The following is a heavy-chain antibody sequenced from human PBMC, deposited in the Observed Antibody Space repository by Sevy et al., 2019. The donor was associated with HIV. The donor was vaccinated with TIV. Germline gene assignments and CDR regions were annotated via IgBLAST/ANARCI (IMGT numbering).Heavy chain of an antibody. V-gene: IGHV1-46*01. CDR2: INPTGGST. CDR3: AREALASSGLDAFDI. Sequence: ASVKVSCKASGYTFISYYIHWVRQAPGQGHEWMGMINPTGGSTTYAQMFQGRVTMTRDTSTSTVYMDLSSLRSDDTAVYYCAREALASSGLDAFDIWGQGTTVTVSS. D-gene: IGHD3-22*01. J-gene: IGHJ3*02. CDR1: GYTFISYY.